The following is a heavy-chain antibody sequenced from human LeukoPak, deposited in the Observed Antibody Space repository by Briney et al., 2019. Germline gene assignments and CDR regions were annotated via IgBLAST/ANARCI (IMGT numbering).Heavy chain of an antibody. CDR3: ARLHPFQSSTYRPGDS. D-gene: IGHD2-2*01. J-gene: IGHJ5*02. CDR1: GFYFFRRS. Sequence: PGGSLRLSCVGSGFYFFRRSMAWIRQAPGKAPVWVANIKDDGTEMYYADSVRGRFTISRDDAMNSLYLQMNSLRTDDTAVYDCARLHPFQSSTYRPGDSWGQGTLVSVSS. CDR2: IKDDGTEM. V-gene: IGHV3-7*01.